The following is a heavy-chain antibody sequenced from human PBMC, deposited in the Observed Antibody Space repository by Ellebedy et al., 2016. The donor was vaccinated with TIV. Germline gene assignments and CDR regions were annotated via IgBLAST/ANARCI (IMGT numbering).Heavy chain of an antibody. Sequence: GESLKISCGVSGITFKKYWMHWVRQAPGKGLVWVSRINSDGTNTHYKDSVKGRFTISRDNAKNTVFLQMSGLTAEDTAVYYCAAGGGSSWGYWGQGTLVTVSS. CDR3: AAGGGSSWGY. CDR2: INSDGTNT. J-gene: IGHJ4*02. V-gene: IGHV3-74*01. CDR1: GITFKKYW. D-gene: IGHD3-16*01.